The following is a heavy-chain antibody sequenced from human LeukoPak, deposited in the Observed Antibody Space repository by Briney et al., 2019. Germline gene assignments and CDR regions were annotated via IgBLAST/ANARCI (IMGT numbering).Heavy chain of an antibody. V-gene: IGHV1-8*01. J-gene: IGHJ4*02. CDR2: MNPNSGNT. CDR3: ARGLGAYSTYYFDY. CDR1: AYTYTSYD. Sequence: ASVKVSCKASAYTYTSYDINWVRQATGQGLEWMGWMNPNSGNTGYAQKFQGRVTMTRNTSISTAYMELSSLRSEDTAVYYCARGLGAYSTYYFDYWGQGTLVTVSS. D-gene: IGHD2-21*01.